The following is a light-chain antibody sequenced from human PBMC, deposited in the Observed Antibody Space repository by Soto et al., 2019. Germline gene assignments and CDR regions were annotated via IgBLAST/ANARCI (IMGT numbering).Light chain of an antibody. V-gene: IGKV3-15*01. CDR1: ESLFGF. CDR3: QSYNDWPFA. J-gene: IGKJ2*01. CDR2: GGS. Sequence: EIVLTQSPATLSVSPGDRVTLSCRASESLFGFLAWYQQKPGQSPRVLIYGGSTRATAIPARFSGSGSATDSTLTISSLQSEDFAVYFCQSYNDWPFASGLGTKLEI.